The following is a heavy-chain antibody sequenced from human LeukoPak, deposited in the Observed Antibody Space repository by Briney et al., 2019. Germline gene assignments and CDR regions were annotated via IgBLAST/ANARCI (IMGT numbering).Heavy chain of an antibody. J-gene: IGHJ3*02. D-gene: IGHD4-17*01. CDR3: ARSDLHYGDYGLDAFDI. CDR2: IYYSGST. V-gene: IGHV4-39*07. CDR1: GGSISSSSYY. Sequence: SETLSLTCTVSGGSISSSSYYWGWIRQPPGKGLEWIGSIYYSGSTYYNPSLKSRVTISVDTSENQFSLKLSSVTAADTAVYYCARSDLHYGDYGLDAFDIWGQGTMVTVSS.